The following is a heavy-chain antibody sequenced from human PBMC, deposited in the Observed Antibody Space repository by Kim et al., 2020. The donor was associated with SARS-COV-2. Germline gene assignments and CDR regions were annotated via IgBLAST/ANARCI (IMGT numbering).Heavy chain of an antibody. Sequence: TYYNPSLKSRVTISVDTSKNQFSLKLSSVTAADTAVYYCARVPADWYFDLWGRGTLVTVSS. CDR2: T. J-gene: IGHJ2*01. CDR3: ARVPADWYFDL. V-gene: IGHV4-30-2*04.